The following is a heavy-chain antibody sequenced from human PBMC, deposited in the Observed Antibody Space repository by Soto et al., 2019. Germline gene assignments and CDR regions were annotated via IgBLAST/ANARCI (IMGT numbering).Heavy chain of an antibody. CDR1: GGSFSGYY. J-gene: IGHJ5*02. CDR2: INHSGST. V-gene: IGHV4-34*01. D-gene: IGHD3-10*01. CDR3: ARGTGGSGSYNRFDP. Sequence: SETLSLTCAVYGGSFSGYYWSWIRQPPGKGLEWIGEINHSGSTNYNPSLKSRVTISVDTSKNQFSLKLSSVTAADTAVYYCARGTGGSGSYNRFDPWGQGTLVTVSS.